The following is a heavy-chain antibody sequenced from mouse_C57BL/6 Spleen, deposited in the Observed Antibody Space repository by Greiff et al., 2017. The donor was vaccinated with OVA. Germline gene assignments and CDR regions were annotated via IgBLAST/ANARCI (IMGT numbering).Heavy chain of an antibody. CDR3: AGRGYFDV. D-gene: IGHD3-3*01. V-gene: IGHV1-26*01. J-gene: IGHJ1*03. CDR2: INPNNGGS. Sequence: EVQLQQSGPELVKPGASVKISCKASGYTFTDYYMNWVKQSHGKSLEWIGDINPNNGGSSYNQKFKGKATLTVDKSSSTAYMELRSLTSEDSAVYYCAGRGYFDVWGTGTTVTVSS. CDR1: GYTFTDYY.